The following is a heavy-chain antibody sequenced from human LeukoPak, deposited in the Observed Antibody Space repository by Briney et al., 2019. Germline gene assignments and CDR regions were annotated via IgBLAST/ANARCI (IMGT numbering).Heavy chain of an antibody. CDR1: GIPFSSYG. CDR3: ARERTGYYMAV. Sequence: GSLRLSFAASGIPFSSYGMSWVRQAPGKGLEWVSSISSTGGTTYYADSVKGRFTISRDNSKNTLYLQMNSLRAEDTAVYYCARERTGYYMAVWGKGTTVTISS. D-gene: IGHD1-14*01. J-gene: IGHJ6*03. CDR2: ISSTGGTT. V-gene: IGHV3-23*01.